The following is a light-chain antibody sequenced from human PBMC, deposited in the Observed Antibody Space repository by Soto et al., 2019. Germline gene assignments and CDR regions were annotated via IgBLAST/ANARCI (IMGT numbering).Light chain of an antibody. CDR3: QQYNTWPPLT. CDR1: QSVASN. V-gene: IGKV3-15*01. Sequence: EIVMTQSPATLSVSPGERATLSCRASQSVASNLAWYQQKPAQAPRLLMYGASTRATGIPARFSGSGSGTEFTLTISSLQSEDFGVYYCQQYNTWPPLTFGGGTKVDIK. CDR2: GAS. J-gene: IGKJ4*01.